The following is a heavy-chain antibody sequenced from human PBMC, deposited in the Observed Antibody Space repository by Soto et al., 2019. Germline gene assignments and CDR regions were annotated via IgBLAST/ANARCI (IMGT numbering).Heavy chain of an antibody. V-gene: IGHV1-3*05. CDR3: ARVDGAY. D-gene: IGHD2-2*03. J-gene: IGHJ4*02. CDR2: INPGNANT. Sequence: QVQLVQSGAEEKKPGASVKVSCTASGYTFSSYAIHWVRQAPGQGLEWMGWINPGNANTKNSQKFQGRGTITGDTSASTAYMELSSLTTEDTAVYYCARVDGAYWGQGTLVTVSS. CDR1: GYTFSSYA.